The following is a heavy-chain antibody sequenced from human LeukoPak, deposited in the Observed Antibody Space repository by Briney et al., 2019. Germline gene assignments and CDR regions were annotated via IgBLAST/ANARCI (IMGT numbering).Heavy chain of an antibody. CDR1: GFKFNSYA. CDR3: VRRLAVAGTLDH. J-gene: IGHJ4*02. D-gene: IGHD6-19*01. V-gene: IGHV3-30*03. Sequence: GRSLRLSCVASGFKFNSYAIHWVRQAPGKGLQWVTVISYDGSNKYYADSVKGRFTISRDNSKNTVYLQMNSLRAEDTAVYYCVRRLAVAGTLDHWGQGTLVTVSS. CDR2: ISYDGSNK.